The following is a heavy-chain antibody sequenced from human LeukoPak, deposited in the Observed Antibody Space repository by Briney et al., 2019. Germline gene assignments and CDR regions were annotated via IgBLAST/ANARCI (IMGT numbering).Heavy chain of an antibody. D-gene: IGHD4-11*01. CDR3: ARGLVRGFLDY. CDR2: INSDESIT. Sequence: GGSLRLSCAASGFTFSSSWMYWVRQAPGKGLVWVSRINSDESITTYADSVKGRFTISRDNAKNTLYLQMNSLRAEDTAVYYCARGLVRGFLDYWGQGTPVTFS. J-gene: IGHJ4*02. V-gene: IGHV3-74*01. CDR1: GFTFSSSW.